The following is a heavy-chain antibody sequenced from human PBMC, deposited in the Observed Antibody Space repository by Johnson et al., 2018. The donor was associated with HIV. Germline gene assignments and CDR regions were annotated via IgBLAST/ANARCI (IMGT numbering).Heavy chain of an antibody. D-gene: IGHD3-9*01. CDR3: ARVQYFDWFGAFDI. V-gene: IGHV3-11*04. Sequence: QVQLVESGGGLVKPGGSLRLSCAASGFTFSDYYMSWIRQAPGKGLEWVSYIGRSGSTFYYADSVKGRFTISRDNAKNSLYLQMNSLTAEDTAVYYCARVQYFDWFGAFDIWGQGTMVTVSS. J-gene: IGHJ3*02. CDR2: IGRSGSTF. CDR1: GFTFSDYY.